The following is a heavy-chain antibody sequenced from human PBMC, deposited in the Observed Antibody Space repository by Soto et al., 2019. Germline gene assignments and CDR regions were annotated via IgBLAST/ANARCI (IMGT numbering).Heavy chain of an antibody. D-gene: IGHD3-10*01. V-gene: IGHV1-46*01. CDR3: ARDPYGSGSYLGFVDY. Sequence: ASVKVSCKTSGYTFTSYFMHWVRQAPGQGLEWMGIINPSGGSTSYAQKFQGRVTLTRDTSTSTVYMEVSSLRSEDTAVYYCARDPYGSGSYLGFVDYWGQGTLVTVSS. CDR1: GYTFTSYF. J-gene: IGHJ4*02. CDR2: INPSGGST.